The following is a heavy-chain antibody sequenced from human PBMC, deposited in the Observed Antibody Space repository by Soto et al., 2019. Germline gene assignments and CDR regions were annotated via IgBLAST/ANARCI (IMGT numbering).Heavy chain of an antibody. CDR2: ISGGDSM. Sequence: QVQLVESGGGLVKPGGSLRLSCVASGFTFSDYYMSWIRQAPGKGLEWISYISGGDSMYYADSVKGRFTISRDNAKNSLYLQMKSLRVDDTAVYYCARVGTRDYWGQGTLVTVSS. CDR1: GFTFSDYY. J-gene: IGHJ4*02. CDR3: ARVGTRDY. V-gene: IGHV3-11*01. D-gene: IGHD7-27*01.